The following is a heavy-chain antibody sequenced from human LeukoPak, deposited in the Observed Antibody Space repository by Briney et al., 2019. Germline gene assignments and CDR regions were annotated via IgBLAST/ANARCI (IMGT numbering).Heavy chain of an antibody. J-gene: IGHJ4*02. CDR2: INPNSGGT. D-gene: IGHD3-10*01. CDR1: GYTFTGYY. CDR3: ARGGSPGDYYGSGSYPDY. Sequence: ASVKVSCKASGYTFTGYYMHWVRQAPGQGLEWMGWINPNSGGTNYAQKFQGRVTMTRDTSISTAYMELSRLRSDDTAVYCCARGGSPGDYYGSGSYPDYWGQGTLVTVSS. V-gene: IGHV1-2*02.